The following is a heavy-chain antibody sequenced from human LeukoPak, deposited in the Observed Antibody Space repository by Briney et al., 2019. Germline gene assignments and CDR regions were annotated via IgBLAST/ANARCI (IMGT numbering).Heavy chain of an antibody. D-gene: IGHD5-12*01. Sequence: SQTLSLTCTVSGGSISSGSYYWSWTRQPPGKGLEWIGYIYYSGSTYYNPSLKSRVTISVDTSKNQFSLKLSSVTAADTAVYYCARDPGYSGYAYYYYMDVWGKGTTVTVS. CDR2: IYYSGST. V-gene: IGHV4-30-4*07. CDR3: ARDPGYSGYAYYYYMDV. CDR1: GGSISSGSYY. J-gene: IGHJ6*03.